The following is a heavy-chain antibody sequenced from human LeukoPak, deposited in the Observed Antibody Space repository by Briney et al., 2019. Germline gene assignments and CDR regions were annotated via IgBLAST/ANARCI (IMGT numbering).Heavy chain of an antibody. V-gene: IGHV3-15*01. CDR1: GFTFTSAW. CDR2: IRPKTDAEAT. D-gene: IGHD1-26*01. J-gene: IGHJ4*02. Sequence: GESLRLSCATSGFTFTSAWLSWVRQVPGKGLEWVGRIRPKTDAEATDYAATVKGRFTVSRDDSKSTLYLQMNSLKTEDTAVYYCTTILKWELRYYFDIWGQGPLVTVSS. CDR3: TTILKWELRYYFDI.